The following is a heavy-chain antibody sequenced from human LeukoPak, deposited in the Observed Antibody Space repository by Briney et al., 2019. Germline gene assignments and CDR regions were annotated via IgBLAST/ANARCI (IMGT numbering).Heavy chain of an antibody. CDR2: IYYSGST. J-gene: IGHJ6*02. CDR3: ARGIVVVNYYYYYGMDG. Sequence: SETLSLTCTVSGGSISSYYWSWIRQPPGKGLEWIGYIYYSGSTNYNPSLKSRVTISVDTSKNQFSLKLSSVTAADTAVYYCARGIVVVNYYYYYGMDGWGQGTTVTVSS. V-gene: IGHV4-59*01. CDR1: GGSISSYY. D-gene: IGHD3-22*01.